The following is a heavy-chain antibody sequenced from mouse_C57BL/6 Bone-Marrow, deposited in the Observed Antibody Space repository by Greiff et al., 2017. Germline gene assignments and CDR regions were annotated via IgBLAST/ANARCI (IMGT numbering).Heavy chain of an antibody. D-gene: IGHD1-1*01. Sequence: EVQLQQSGAELVRPGASVKLSCTASGFNIKDYYMHWVKQRPEQGLEWIGRIDPEDGATEYAPKFQGKATMTADTTSNTAYLQLSSLTSEDTAFYYCTYYGKGDYWGQGTTLTVSS. V-gene: IGHV14-1*01. J-gene: IGHJ2*01. CDR1: GFNIKDYY. CDR2: IDPEDGAT. CDR3: TYYGKGDY.